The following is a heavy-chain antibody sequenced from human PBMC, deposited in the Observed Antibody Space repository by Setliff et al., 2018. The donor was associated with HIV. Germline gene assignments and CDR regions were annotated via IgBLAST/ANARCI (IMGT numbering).Heavy chain of an antibody. J-gene: IGHJ4*02. V-gene: IGHV4-38-2*02. CDR3: ARYSPRGYTLTGPY. CDR1: GSSISSNYY. CDR2: IDASANT. Sequence: TSETLSLTCTVSGSSISSNYYWAWIRQAPGKGLEWIGCIDASANTYYIPSLKSRATISIDTSKNQFSLKLISVTAADTAVYYCARYSPRGYTLTGPYWGQGTLVTVSS. D-gene: IGHD6-25*01.